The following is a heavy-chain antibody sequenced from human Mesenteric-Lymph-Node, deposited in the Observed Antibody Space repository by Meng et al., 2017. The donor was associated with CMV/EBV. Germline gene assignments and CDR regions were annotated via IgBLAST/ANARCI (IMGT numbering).Heavy chain of an antibody. J-gene: IGHJ5*01. D-gene: IGHD3-22*01. CDR1: GGSFSGYY. V-gene: IGHV4-34*01. Sequence: SETLSLTCAVYGGSFSGYYWNWIRQPPGKGLEWIGEINHSGNTNYNPSLKSRVTISVDTSKNQFSLNLSSVTAADTAVYYCVKLATYSSGWSDSWGQGTLVTVSS. CDR2: INHSGNT. CDR3: VKLATYSSGWSDS.